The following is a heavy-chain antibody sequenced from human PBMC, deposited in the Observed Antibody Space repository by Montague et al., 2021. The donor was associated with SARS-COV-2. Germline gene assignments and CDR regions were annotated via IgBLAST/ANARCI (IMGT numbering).Heavy chain of an antibody. J-gene: IGHJ5*02. CDR1: GGSLSGYY. CDR2: INHSGST. D-gene: IGHD3-3*01. V-gene: IGHV4-34*01. CDR3: ARGADYDFWSGFLRYKWFDP. Sequence: SETLSLTCAVYGGSLSGYYWAWIRQTPAKGLEWIGEINHSGSTNYNPSLKSRLTISVDTSKKKFSLKLNSMTAADMAVYYCARGADYDFWSGFLRYKWFDPWGLGTPVTVSS.